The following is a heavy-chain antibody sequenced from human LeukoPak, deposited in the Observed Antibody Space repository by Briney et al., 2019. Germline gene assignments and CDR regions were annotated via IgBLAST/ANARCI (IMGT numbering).Heavy chain of an antibody. D-gene: IGHD3-10*01. V-gene: IGHV4-39*01. J-gene: IGHJ6*03. CDR2: IYYSGST. Sequence: SETLSLTCTVSGGSISSSSYYWGWIRQPPGKGLEWIGSIYYSGSTYYNPSLKSRVTISVDTSKNQFSLKLSSVTAADTAVYYCARRGETLWFGEVLPAEKDYYYYYMDVWGKGTTVTISS. CDR1: GGSISSSSYY. CDR3: ARRGETLWFGEVLPAEKDYYYYYMDV.